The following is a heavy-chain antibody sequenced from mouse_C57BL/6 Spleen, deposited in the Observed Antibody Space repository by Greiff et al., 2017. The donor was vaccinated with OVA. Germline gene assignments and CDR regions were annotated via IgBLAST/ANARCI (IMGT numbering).Heavy chain of an antibody. D-gene: IGHD2-3*01. CDR1: GFSFNTYA. CDR2: IRSKSNNYAT. CDR3: VRHSGDGYYYGY. V-gene: IGHV10-1*01. J-gene: IGHJ2*01. Sequence: EVMLVESGGGLVQPKGSLKLSCAASGFSFNTYAMNWVRQAPGKGLEWVARIRSKSNNYATYYADSVKDRFTISRDDSESMLYLQMNNLKTTDTAMYYCVRHSGDGYYYGYWGQGTTLTVSS.